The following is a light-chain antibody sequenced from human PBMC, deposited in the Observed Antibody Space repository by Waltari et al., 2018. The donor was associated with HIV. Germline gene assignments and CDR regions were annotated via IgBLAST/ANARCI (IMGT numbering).Light chain of an antibody. Sequence: DIQMTQSPSSLSASVGDRVTVTCRASQNINIYLNWYQQKPGKVPKLLIYGTSTLQSGVPSRFSGGGSGTDFTLTISSLQPEDFATYFCQQSYTSPSLTFGQGTRLEIK. J-gene: IGKJ5*01. CDR1: QNINIY. V-gene: IGKV1-39*01. CDR2: GTS. CDR3: QQSYTSPSLT.